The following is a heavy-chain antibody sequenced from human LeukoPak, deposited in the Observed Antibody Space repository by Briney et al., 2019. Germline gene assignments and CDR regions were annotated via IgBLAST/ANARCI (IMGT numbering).Heavy chain of an antibody. V-gene: IGHV3-53*05. CDR1: GFTVSSNF. Sequence: PGGSLRLSCAASGFTVSSNFLSWVRQAPGKGLEWVSVIYSGGSTYYADSVKGRFTISRDNAKNSLYLQMNSLRAEDTALYYCAKGYSGYALDYWGQGTLVTVSS. D-gene: IGHD5-12*01. J-gene: IGHJ4*02. CDR3: AKGYSGYALDY. CDR2: IYSGGST.